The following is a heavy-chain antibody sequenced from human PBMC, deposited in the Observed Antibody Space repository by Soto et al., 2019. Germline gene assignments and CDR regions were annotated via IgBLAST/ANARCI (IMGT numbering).Heavy chain of an antibody. J-gene: IGHJ4*02. CDR3: AKRATGTDFDY. CDR1: GFSFSSYA. CDR2: ISGSGDST. V-gene: IGHV3-23*01. Sequence: EVQLLESGGGLVQPGGSLRLSCAASGFSFSSYAMNWVRQAPGKGLEWVSVISGSGDSTYYADSVKGRFTISRDNSKNTLYLQMNSLRAEDTAVYYCAKRATGTDFDYLCQGTLVTGSS. D-gene: IGHD1-1*01.